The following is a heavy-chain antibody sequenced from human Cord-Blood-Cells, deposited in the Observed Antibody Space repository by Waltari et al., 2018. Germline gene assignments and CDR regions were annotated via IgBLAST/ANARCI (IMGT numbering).Heavy chain of an antibody. V-gene: IGHV3-30-3*01. CDR2: ISYDGSNK. Sequence: QVQLVESGGGVVQPGRSLRLSCAASGFTFRSYAMPWVRQAPGKGLEWVAVISYDGSNKYYADSVKGRFTISRDNSKNTLYLQMNSLRAEDTAVYYCARGAARDAFDIWGQGTMVTVSS. J-gene: IGHJ3*02. CDR3: ARGAARDAFDI. CDR1: GFTFRSYA. D-gene: IGHD6-6*01.